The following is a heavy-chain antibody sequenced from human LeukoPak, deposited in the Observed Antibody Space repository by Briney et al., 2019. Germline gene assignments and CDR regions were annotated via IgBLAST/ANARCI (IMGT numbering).Heavy chain of an antibody. CDR2: INHSGST. D-gene: IGHD2-15*01. Sequence: SETLSLTCAVYGGSFSGYYWSWIRQPPGRGLEWIGEINHSGSTNYNPSLKSRVTISVDKSKNQFSLKLSSVTAANTAVYYCARLTAIPRADSDAFDIWGQGTMVTVSS. J-gene: IGHJ3*02. CDR3: ARLTAIPRADSDAFDI. V-gene: IGHV4-34*01. CDR1: GGSFSGYY.